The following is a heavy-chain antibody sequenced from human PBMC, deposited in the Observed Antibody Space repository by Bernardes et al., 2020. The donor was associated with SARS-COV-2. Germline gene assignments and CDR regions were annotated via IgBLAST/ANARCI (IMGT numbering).Heavy chain of an antibody. CDR1: GYTFISYY. CDR3: ARDLSSIRSYFDY. CDR2: INPSDGFT. J-gene: IGHJ4*02. Sequence: SVKVSGKASGYTFISYYLHWVRQAPVQGLEWMGIINPSDGFTSYAQKFQGRVAMTRDTSTSTVYMELSSLRSEDTAVYYCARDLSSIRSYFDYWGQGTLVTVSS. V-gene: IGHV1-46*01. D-gene: IGHD1-20*01.